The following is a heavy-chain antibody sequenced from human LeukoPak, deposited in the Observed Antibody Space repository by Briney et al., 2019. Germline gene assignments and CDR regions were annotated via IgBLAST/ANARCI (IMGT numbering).Heavy chain of an antibody. CDR2: INHSGST. CDR1: GGSFSGYY. J-gene: IGHJ4*02. D-gene: IGHD3-22*01. V-gene: IGHV4-34*01. Sequence: SETLSLTCAVCGGSFSGYYWSLIRQPPGKGLEWIGEINHSGSTNYNPSLKSRVTISVDTSKNQFSLKLSSVTAADTAVYYCARDLVRYDSSGSFDYWGQGTLVTVSS. CDR3: ARDLVRYDSSGSFDY.